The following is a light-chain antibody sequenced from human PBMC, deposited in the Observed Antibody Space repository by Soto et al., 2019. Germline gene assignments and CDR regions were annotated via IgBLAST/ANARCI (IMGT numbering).Light chain of an antibody. CDR2: DVS. CDR3: SSYTSNKPDV. Sequence: QSALTQPASVSGSPGQSITISCTGSSIDVGVYNYVSWYQQHPGKAPKLMIYDVSNRPSGVSNRFSGSKSGNTAALTISGLQAEDEADFYCSSYTSNKPDVFGTRSKVTVL. CDR1: SIDVGVYNY. J-gene: IGLJ1*01. V-gene: IGLV2-14*03.